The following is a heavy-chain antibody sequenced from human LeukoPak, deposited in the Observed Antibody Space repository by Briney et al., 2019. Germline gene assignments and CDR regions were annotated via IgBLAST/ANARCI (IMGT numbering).Heavy chain of an antibody. J-gene: IGHJ4*02. CDR2: TYYSGST. CDR3: ARERRGKGFVDY. D-gene: IGHD3-10*01. V-gene: IGHV4-31*03. CDR1: GGSISSGGYY. Sequence: SETLSLTCTVSGGSISSGGYYWSWIRQHPGKGLEWIGYTYYSGSTYYNPSLKSRVTISVDTSKNQFSLKLSSVTAADTAVYYCARERRGKGFVDYWGQGTLVTVSS.